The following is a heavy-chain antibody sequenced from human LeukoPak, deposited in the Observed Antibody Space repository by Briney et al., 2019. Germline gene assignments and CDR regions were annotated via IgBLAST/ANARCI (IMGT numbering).Heavy chain of an antibody. J-gene: IGHJ3*02. CDR1: GGSISSGDYY. CDR3: ARGDDFWSGPNI. V-gene: IGHV4-30-4*08. Sequence: KPSQTLSLTCTVSGGSISSGDYYWSWIRQPPGKGLEWIGYIYYSGSTYYNPSLKSRVTISVDTSKNQFSLKLSSVTAADTAAYYCARGDDFWSGPNIWGQGTMVTVSS. D-gene: IGHD3-3*01. CDR2: IYYSGST.